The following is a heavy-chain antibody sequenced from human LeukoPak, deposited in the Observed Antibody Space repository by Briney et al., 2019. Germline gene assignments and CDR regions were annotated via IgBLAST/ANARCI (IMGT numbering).Heavy chain of an antibody. CDR3: ARVGNHYESSGYPYYFDY. Sequence: SETLSLTCTVSGGSVSGSGYYWGWIRQPPGKGLEWIGTIYYSGSTYYTPSLQSRVTISVDTSKNQFSLKLSSVTAADTAVYYCARVGNHYESSGYPYYFDYWGQGTLVTVSS. CDR2: IYYSGST. J-gene: IGHJ4*02. V-gene: IGHV4-39*07. D-gene: IGHD3-22*01. CDR1: GGSVSGSGYY.